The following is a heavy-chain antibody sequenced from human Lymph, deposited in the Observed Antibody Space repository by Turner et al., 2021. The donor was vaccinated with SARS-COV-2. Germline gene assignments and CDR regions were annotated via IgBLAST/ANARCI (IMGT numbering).Heavy chain of an antibody. D-gene: IGHD3-10*01. J-gene: IGHJ4*02. CDR1: GFTFSSYA. Sequence: QVQLVESGGGVVQPGRSLRLSFAASGFTFSSYAMYWVRQAPGKGLEWVAVISYDGSNKYYADSVKGRFTISRDNSKNTLYLQMNSLRAEDTAVYYCARGDYYGSGSYPGKTFDCWGQGTLVTVSS. CDR2: ISYDGSNK. CDR3: ARGDYYGSGSYPGKTFDC. V-gene: IGHV3-30-3*01.